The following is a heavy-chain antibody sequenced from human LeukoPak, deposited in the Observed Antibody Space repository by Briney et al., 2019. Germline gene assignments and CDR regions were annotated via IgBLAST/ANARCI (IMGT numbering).Heavy chain of an antibody. J-gene: IGHJ6*02. CDR3: ARARKGCSSTSCYAVIYYGMDV. V-gene: IGHV1-69*04. Sequence: SVKVSFKASGGTFSSYAISWVRQAPGQGLEWMGRIIPILGIANYAQKFQGRVTITADKSTSTAYMELSSLRSEDTAVYYCARARKGCSSTSCYAVIYYGMDVWGQGTTVTGSS. D-gene: IGHD2-2*01. CDR1: GGTFSSYA. CDR2: IIPILGIA.